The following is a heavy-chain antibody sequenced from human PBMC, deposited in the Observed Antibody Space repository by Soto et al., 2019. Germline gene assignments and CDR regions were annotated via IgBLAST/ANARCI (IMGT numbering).Heavy chain of an antibody. Sequence: LRLSCATSGFAFNAYNMNWVRQAPGKGLEWVSYMSITDAIYYADSVRGRFTISRDYSKNSLDLQMNSLREEDTAVYYCVRDFMWAFDYWGQGTLVTVSS. D-gene: IGHD1-26*01. V-gene: IGHV3-11*04. CDR1: GFAFNAYN. CDR2: MSITDAI. CDR3: VRDFMWAFDY. J-gene: IGHJ4*02.